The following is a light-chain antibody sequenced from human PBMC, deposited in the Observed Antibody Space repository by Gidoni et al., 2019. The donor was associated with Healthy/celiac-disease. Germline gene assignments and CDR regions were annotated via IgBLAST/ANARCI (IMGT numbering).Light chain of an antibody. CDR3: QSYDSSLSGLYV. CDR2: GNS. CDR1: SSNTGAGYD. Sequence: QSVLTQPPSVSGAPGQRVTISCTGSSSNTGAGYDVHWYQQLPGTAPKLPIYGNSNRPSGVPDRFSGSKSGTSASLAITGLQAEDEADYYCQSYDSSLSGLYVFGTGTKVTVL. V-gene: IGLV1-40*01. J-gene: IGLJ1*01.